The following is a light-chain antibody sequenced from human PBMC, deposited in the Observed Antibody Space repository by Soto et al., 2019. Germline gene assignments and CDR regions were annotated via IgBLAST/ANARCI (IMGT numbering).Light chain of an antibody. V-gene: IGKV4-1*01. J-gene: IGKJ3*01. CDR1: QSVLYSSNNKNY. Sequence: DIVMTQSPDSLAVSLGERATINCKSSQSVLYSSNNKNYLAWYQQKPGQPPKLLIYWASTRESGVPDRFSGSGSGTNFTLTISSLQAEDVAVYYCQQYYSTDLFTFGPGTKVDIK. CDR2: WAS. CDR3: QQYYSTDLFT.